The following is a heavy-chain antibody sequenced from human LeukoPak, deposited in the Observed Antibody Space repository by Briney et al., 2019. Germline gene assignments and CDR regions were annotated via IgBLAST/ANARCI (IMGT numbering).Heavy chain of an antibody. D-gene: IGHD3-3*01. CDR1: GGSSSGYY. CDR2: INHSGST. J-gene: IGHJ6*03. CDR3: ARNRRYDFWSGYWDYYYYYMDV. Sequence: SETLSLTCAVYGGSSSGYYWSWIRQPPGKGLEWIGEINHSGSTNYNPSLKSRVTISVDTSKNQFSLKLSSVTAADTAVYYCARNRRYDFWSGYWDYYYYYMDVWGQGTMVTVSS. V-gene: IGHV4-34*01.